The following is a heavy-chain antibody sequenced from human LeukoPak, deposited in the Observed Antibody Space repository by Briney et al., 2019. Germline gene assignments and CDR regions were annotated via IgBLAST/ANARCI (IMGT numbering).Heavy chain of an antibody. CDR2: IYYSGST. V-gene: IGHV4-39*07. CDR3: ARTRAGYYYYYYMDV. Sequence: SETLSLTCTVSGGSISSSSYYWGWIRQPPGKGLEWIGSIYYSGSTYYNPSLKSRVTISVDTSKNQFSLKLSSVTAADTAVYYCARTRAGYYYYYYMDVWGKGTTVTVSS. CDR1: GGSISSSSYY. D-gene: IGHD6-19*01. J-gene: IGHJ6*03.